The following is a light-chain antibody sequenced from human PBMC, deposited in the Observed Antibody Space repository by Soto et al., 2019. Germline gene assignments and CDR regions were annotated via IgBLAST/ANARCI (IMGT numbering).Light chain of an antibody. CDR1: QSITTF. J-gene: IGKJ1*01. CDR2: ATS. V-gene: IGKV1-39*01. Sequence: DIQMTQSPSSLSASVGDRVTITCRAIQSITTFLNWYQQKPGKAPNLLIYATSSLQSGVPSRFSGSGSGTDFTLTIRSLQAEDFATYYCQQSYITPWTFGQGTKVEIK. CDR3: QQSYITPWT.